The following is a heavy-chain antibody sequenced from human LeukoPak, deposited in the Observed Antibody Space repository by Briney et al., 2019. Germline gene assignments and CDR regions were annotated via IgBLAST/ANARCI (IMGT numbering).Heavy chain of an antibody. J-gene: IGHJ4*02. CDR2: MNPNSGNT. D-gene: IGHD2-21*02. CDR1: GYTFTSYD. Sequence: ASVKVSCKASGYTFTSYDINWVRQATGQGLEWMGWMNPNSGNTGYAQKFQGRVAMTRNTSITTAYMELSSLRSEDTAVYFCARVTSRRSDSDPYYVDYWGQGTLVTVSS. V-gene: IGHV1-8*01. CDR3: ARVTSRRSDSDPYYVDY.